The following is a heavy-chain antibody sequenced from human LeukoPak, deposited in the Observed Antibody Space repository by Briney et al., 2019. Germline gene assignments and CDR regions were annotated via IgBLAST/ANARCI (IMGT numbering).Heavy chain of an antibody. Sequence: GGSLRLSCAASGFTFSSYWMSWVRQAPGKGLEWVANINQDGSEKYYVDSVTGRFTISRDNAKNSLYLQMNSLRAEDTAVYYCAREGCSGGSCYHNWFDPWGQGTLVTVSS. CDR3: AREGCSGGSCYHNWFDP. CDR1: GFTFSSYW. J-gene: IGHJ5*02. CDR2: INQDGSEK. D-gene: IGHD2-15*01. V-gene: IGHV3-7*01.